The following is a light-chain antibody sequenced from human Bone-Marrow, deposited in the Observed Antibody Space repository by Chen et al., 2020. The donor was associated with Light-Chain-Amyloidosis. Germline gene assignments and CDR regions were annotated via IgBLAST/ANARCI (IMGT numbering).Light chain of an antibody. CDR3: SSYTRSSTWL. CDR1: SSDVGGYNY. V-gene: IGLV2-14*03. CDR2: DVS. Sequence: QSALTQPASVSGSPGQSITISCTGTSSDVGGYNYVSWYQQHPGTAPKLVIFDVSYRPSGISNRVSCSKPGHTASLTISGLQAEDEADYYCSSYTRSSTWLFGGGTRLTVL. J-gene: IGLJ3*02.